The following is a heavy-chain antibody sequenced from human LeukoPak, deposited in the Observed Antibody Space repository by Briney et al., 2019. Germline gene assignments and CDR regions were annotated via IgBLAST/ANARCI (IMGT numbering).Heavy chain of an antibody. V-gene: IGHV3-48*03. J-gene: IGHJ4*02. D-gene: IGHD3-3*01. CDR3: ARVMFPEYDLWSGYLVDY. CDR2: ISSSGSTI. CDR1: GFTFSSYE. Sequence: GGSLRLSCAASGFTFSSYEMNWVRQAPGKGLEWVSYISSSGSTIYYADSVKGRFIISRDNAKNSLYLQMNSLRAEDTAVYYCARVMFPEYDLWSGYLVDYWGQGTLVTVSS.